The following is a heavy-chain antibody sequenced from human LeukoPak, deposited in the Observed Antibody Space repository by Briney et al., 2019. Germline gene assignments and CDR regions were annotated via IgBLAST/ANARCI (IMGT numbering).Heavy chain of an antibody. CDR2: IYYSGST. CDR1: SGSLSSYY. CDR3: ARVFVGGYDPAGLDY. V-gene: IGHV4-59*01. J-gene: IGHJ4*02. Sequence: SETLSLTCTVSSGSLSSYYWSWIRQPPGRGLEWIGYIYYSGSTNYNPSLKSRVTISFDTSKNQFSLKLTSVTAADTAVYYCARVFVGGYDPAGLDYWGQGTLVTVSS. D-gene: IGHD5-12*01.